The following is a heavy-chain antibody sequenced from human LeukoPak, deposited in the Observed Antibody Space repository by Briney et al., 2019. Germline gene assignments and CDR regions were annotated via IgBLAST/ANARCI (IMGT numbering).Heavy chain of an antibody. CDR1: GYTFTSYA. J-gene: IGHJ3*02. D-gene: IGHD5-12*01. CDR3: ARASVDDAFDI. Sequence: ASVKVSCKASGYTFTSYAMHWVRQAPGQRLEWMGWINAGNGNTKYSQKSQGRVTITRDTSASTAYMELSSLRSEDTAVYYCARASVDDAFDIWGQGTMVTVSS. V-gene: IGHV1-3*01. CDR2: INAGNGNT.